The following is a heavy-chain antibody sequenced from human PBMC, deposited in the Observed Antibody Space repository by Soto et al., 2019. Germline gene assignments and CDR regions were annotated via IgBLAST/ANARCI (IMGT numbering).Heavy chain of an antibody. CDR1: GGSFSGYY. Sequence: SETLSLTCAVYGGSFSGYYWSWIRQPPGKGLEWIGEINHSGSTNYNPSLKSRVTISVDTSKNQFSLKLSSVTAADTAVYYCARGQLGRVWGQGTLVTVSS. CDR2: INHSGST. D-gene: IGHD2-2*01. CDR3: ARGQLGRV. J-gene: IGHJ4*02. V-gene: IGHV4-34*01.